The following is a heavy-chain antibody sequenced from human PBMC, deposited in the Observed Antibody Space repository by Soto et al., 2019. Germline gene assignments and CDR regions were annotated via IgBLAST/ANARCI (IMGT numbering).Heavy chain of an antibody. CDR2: INAIIGIA. D-gene: IGHD3-10*01. Sequence: GASVKVSCKAFGYTFTSYAMHWVRQALGQRLEWMGRINAIIGIAKYSQKFQGRVTITTDKSTSTAYMELSSLRSDDTAVYYCASYYGSGSSWFDPWGQGTLVTVSS. CDR1: GYTFTSYA. V-gene: IGHV1-3*01. J-gene: IGHJ5*02. CDR3: ASYYGSGSSWFDP.